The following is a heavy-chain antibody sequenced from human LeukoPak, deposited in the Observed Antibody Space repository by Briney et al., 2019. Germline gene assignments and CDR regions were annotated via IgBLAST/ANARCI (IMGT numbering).Heavy chain of an antibody. D-gene: IGHD3-10*01. Sequence: PGGSLRLSCAASGFTVSSNYMSWVRQAPGKGLEWVSGISGSGDSTYYADSVKGRFTISRDNSKNTLYVQMNSLRAEDTAAYYCAKGVGMTAISYWGQGTLVTVSS. CDR2: ISGSGDST. V-gene: IGHV3-23*01. CDR3: AKGVGMTAISY. CDR1: GFTVSSNY. J-gene: IGHJ4*02.